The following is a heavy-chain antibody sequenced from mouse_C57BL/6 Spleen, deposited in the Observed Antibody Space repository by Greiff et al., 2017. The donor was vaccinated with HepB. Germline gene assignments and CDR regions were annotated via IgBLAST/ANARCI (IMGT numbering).Heavy chain of an antibody. CDR1: GYTFTSYW. Sequence: QVQLQQPGAELVMPGASVKLSCKASGYTFTSYWMHWVKQRPGQGLEWIGEIDPSDSYTNYNQKFKGKSTLTVDKSSSTAYMQLSSLTSEDSAVYYCARSRGSNYPFAYWGQGTLVTVSA. D-gene: IGHD2-5*01. CDR2: IDPSDSYT. V-gene: IGHV1-69*01. CDR3: ARSRGSNYPFAY. J-gene: IGHJ3*01.